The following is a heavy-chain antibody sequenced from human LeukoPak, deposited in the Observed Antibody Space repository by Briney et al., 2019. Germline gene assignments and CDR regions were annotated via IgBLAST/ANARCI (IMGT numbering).Heavy chain of an antibody. V-gene: IGHV1-18*01. J-gene: IGHJ5*02. CDR1: GYTFTSYG. D-gene: IGHD3-3*01. CDR3: ARDGKIRFLEWLLSNNWFDP. CDR2: ISAYNGNT. Sequence: ASVKVSCKASGYTFTSYGISWVRQAPGQGLEWMGWISAYNGNTSYAQKLQGRVTMTTDTSTSTAYMELRSLRSDDTAVYYCARDGKIRFLEWLLSNNWFDPWGQGTLVTVSS.